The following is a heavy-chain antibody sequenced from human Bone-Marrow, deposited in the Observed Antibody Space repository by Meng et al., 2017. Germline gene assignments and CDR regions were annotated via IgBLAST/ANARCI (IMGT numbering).Heavy chain of an antibody. J-gene: IGHJ4*02. V-gene: IGHV3-30*01. Sequence: GESLKISCAASGFTFSSYAMHWVRQAPGKGLEWVAVISYDGSNKYYADSVKGRFTISRDNSKNTLYLQMNSLRAEDMALYYCAKGYCSSTSCYVDYWGQGTLVTVSS. CDR3: AKGYCSSTSCYVDY. D-gene: IGHD2-2*01. CDR2: ISYDGSNK. CDR1: GFTFSSYA.